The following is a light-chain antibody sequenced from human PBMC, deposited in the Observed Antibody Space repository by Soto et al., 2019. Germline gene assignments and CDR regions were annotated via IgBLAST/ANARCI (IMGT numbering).Light chain of an antibody. CDR3: LLYYGDIGV. V-gene: IGLV7-43*01. Sequence: QPVVTQEPSLTVSPGGTVTLTCASSTGAVTSDSYPNWFQQKPGQAPRALIYSTNKKHSWTPARFSGSLLGGKAALTLSGVEPEDEAEYYCLLYYGDIGVFGERTQLTVL. J-gene: IGLJ2*01. CDR2: STN. CDR1: TGAVTSDSY.